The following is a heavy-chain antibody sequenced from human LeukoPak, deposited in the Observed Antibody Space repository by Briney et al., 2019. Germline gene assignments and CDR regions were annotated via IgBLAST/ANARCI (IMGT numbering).Heavy chain of an antibody. CDR3: TLIGRASKRVYKDV. D-gene: IGHD1-26*01. CDR1: GFTFGDYA. J-gene: IGHJ6*03. V-gene: IGHV3-49*04. CDR2: IRSKAYGGTT. Sequence: PGRSLRLSCTASGFTFGDYAMSWVRQAPGKGLEWVGFIRSKAYGGTTEYAASVKGRFTISRDDSKSIAYLQMNSLKTEDTAVYYCTLIGRASKRVYKDVWGKGTTVTVSS.